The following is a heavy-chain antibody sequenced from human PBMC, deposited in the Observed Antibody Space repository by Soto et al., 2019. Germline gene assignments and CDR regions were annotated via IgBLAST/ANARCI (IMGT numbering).Heavy chain of an antibody. CDR2: INPSGGRT. V-gene: IGHV1-46*01. J-gene: IGHJ4*02. D-gene: IGHD1-26*01. CDR1: GYTFTSYY. CDR3: ARDREMAPYYFTY. Sequence: ASVKVSCKASGYTFTSYYMHWVRQAPGQGLEWMGIINPSGGRTSYAQKFQGRVTVTRETSTSTVYMELSSLRSEDTAVYYCARDREMAPYYFTYWGQGTLVTVSS.